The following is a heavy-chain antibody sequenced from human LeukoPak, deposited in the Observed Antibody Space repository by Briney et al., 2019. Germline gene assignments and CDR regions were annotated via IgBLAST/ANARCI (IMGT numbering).Heavy chain of an antibody. CDR2: MSPNSGDT. CDR1: GYTFTIYD. V-gene: IGHV1-8*01. CDR3: ARGPPNWGYDY. Sequence: ASVNVSCTASGYTFTIYDFNWVRQATGQRPEWMGWMSPNSGDTGYAQKFQDRVTMTRNTSISTAYMEVSSLRSDDTAVYYCARGPPNWGYDYWGPGTRVTVSS. J-gene: IGHJ4*02. D-gene: IGHD7-27*01.